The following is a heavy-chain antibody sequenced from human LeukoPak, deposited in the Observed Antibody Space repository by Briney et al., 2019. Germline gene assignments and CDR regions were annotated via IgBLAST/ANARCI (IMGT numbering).Heavy chain of an antibody. CDR1: GFTFSSYA. V-gene: IGHV3-23*01. CDR2: ISSSGNGR. CDR3: AKGSSGSFDY. J-gene: IGHJ4*02. D-gene: IGHD6-19*01. Sequence: GGSLRLSCAASGFTFSSYAMNWVRQAPGKGLEWVSAISSSGNGRYYADSVTGRFTISNDNSKNTLFLQMNSLRAEDTAVYYCAKGSSGSFDYWGQGTLVTVSS.